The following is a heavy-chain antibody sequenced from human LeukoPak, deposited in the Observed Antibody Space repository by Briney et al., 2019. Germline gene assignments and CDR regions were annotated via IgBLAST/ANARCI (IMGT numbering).Heavy chain of an antibody. Sequence: SSETLSLTCAVSGYSISSGYYWGWIRQPPGKGLEWIGSMYHNRGTYYNPSLKSRVTISMDTSKNQFSLRLSSVTAADTAVYYCASYYASGVSAYDYFGMDVWGKGTTVTVSS. V-gene: IGHV4-38-2*01. D-gene: IGHD3-10*01. CDR2: MYHNRGT. CDR1: GYSISSGYY. J-gene: IGHJ6*04. CDR3: ASYYASGVSAYDYFGMDV.